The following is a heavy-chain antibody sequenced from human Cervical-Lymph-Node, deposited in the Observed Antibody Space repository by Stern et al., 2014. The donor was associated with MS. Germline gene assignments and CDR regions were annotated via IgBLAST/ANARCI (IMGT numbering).Heavy chain of an antibody. CDR2: MWYDGITQ. CDR1: GFIFSSYG. V-gene: IGHV3-33*01. CDR3: AGDKTPWATGGVSFYS. D-gene: IGHD2-8*02. J-gene: IGHJ4*02. Sequence: MQLVESGGGVAQPGRSLRLTCAASGFIFSSYGMHWVRQAPGKGLEWVAVMWYDGITQYYADSVKGRFTISRDASKNTLYLQMKSRGDEDTAVYYCAGDKTPWATGGVSFYSWGQGTLVTVSS.